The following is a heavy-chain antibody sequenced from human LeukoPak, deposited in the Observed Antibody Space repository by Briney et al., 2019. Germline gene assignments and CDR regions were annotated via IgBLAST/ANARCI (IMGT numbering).Heavy chain of an antibody. V-gene: IGHV3-11*04. CDR2: ISSSGSTI. CDR1: GFTFSDYY. D-gene: IGHD5-12*01. CDR3: VKVGERIVATIYYFDY. J-gene: IGHJ4*02. Sequence: TGGSLRLSCAASGFTFSDYYMSWIRQAPGKGLEWVSYISSSGSTIYYADSVKGRFTISRDNSKNTLYLQMNSLRAEDTAVYYCVKVGERIVATIYYFDYWGQGTLVTVSS.